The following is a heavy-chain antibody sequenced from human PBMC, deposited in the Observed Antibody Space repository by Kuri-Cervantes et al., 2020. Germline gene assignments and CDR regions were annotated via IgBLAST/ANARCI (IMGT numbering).Heavy chain of an antibody. CDR3: ARDSPYSSGWTFDY. D-gene: IGHD6-19*01. V-gene: IGHV3-48*03. J-gene: IGHJ4*02. CDR2: ISSSGSTI. CDR1: GFTFDSYA. Sequence: GESLKISCAASGFTFDSYAMSWVRQAPGKGLEWVSYISSSGSTIYYADSVKGRFTISRDNAKNSLYLQMNSLRAEDTAVYYCARDSPYSSGWTFDYWGQGTLVTVSS.